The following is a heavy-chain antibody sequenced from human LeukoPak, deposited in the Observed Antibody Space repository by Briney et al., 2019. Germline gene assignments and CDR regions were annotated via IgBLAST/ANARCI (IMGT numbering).Heavy chain of an antibody. J-gene: IGHJ6*03. V-gene: IGHV4-34*01. CDR1: GGSFSGYY. CDR3: ARDDLQQVRRLGGGTEYYYYYYMDV. Sequence: SETLSLTCAVYGGSFSGYYWSWIRQPPGKGLEWIGEINHSGSTNYNPSLKSRVTISVDTSKNLFSLQLNSVTPEDTAVYYCARDDLQQVRRLGGGTEYYYYYYMDVWGKGTTVTVSS. D-gene: IGHD6-13*01. CDR2: INHSGST.